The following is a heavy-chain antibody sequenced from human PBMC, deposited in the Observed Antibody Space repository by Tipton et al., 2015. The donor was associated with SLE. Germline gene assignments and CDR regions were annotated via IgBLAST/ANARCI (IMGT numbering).Heavy chain of an antibody. Sequence: TLSLTCIVSGGSISTSNDYWGWIRQPPGKGLEWIGSIYSSGSAYYNPSLKSRVTISVDTSKNQFSLRVSSVTAADTAVYYCASGVVTNNLGAFNIWGQGTMVTVSS. J-gene: IGHJ3*02. CDR2: IYSSGSA. D-gene: IGHD4-17*01. CDR3: ASGVVTNNLGAFNI. V-gene: IGHV4-39*01. CDR1: GGSISTSNDY.